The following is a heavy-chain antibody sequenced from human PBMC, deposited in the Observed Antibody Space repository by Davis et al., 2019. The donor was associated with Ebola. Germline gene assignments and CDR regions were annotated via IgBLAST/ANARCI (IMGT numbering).Heavy chain of an antibody. J-gene: IGHJ4*02. V-gene: IGHV3-21*01. CDR2: ISSSSSYI. D-gene: IGHD4-17*01. Sequence: PGGSLRLSCAASGFTFSSYSMNWVRQAPGKGLEWVSSISSSSSYIYYADSVKGRFTISRDNAKNSLYLQMNSLRAEDTAVYYCAREFSGKGTVTTNLDYWGQGTLVTVSS. CDR1: GFTFSSYS. CDR3: AREFSGKGTVTTNLDY.